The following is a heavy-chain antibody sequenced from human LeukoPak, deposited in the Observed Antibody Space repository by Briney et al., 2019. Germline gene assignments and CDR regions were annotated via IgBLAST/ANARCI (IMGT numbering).Heavy chain of an antibody. CDR1: GGSISSYY. V-gene: IGHV4-59*01. Sequence: SETLSLTCTVSGGSISSYYWSWIRQPPGKGLEWIGYIYYSGSTNYNPSLKSRVTISVDTSKNQFSLKLSSVTAADTAVYYCARANRGYSYGYGGGYYYYYMDVWGKGTTVTVSS. CDR2: IYYSGST. J-gene: IGHJ6*03. CDR3: ARANRGYSYGYGGGYYYYYMDV. D-gene: IGHD5-18*01.